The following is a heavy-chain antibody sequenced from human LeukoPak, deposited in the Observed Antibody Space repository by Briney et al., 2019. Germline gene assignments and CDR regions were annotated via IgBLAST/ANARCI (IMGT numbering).Heavy chain of an antibody. CDR2: IIPIFGTA. Sequence: ASVKVSCTASGGTFSSYAISWVRQAPGQGLEWMGGIIPIFGTANYAQKFQGRVTITADESTSTAYMELSSLRSEDTAVYYCARTGRSSGWYWFDPWGQGTLDTVSS. CDR3: ARTGRSSGWYWFDP. D-gene: IGHD6-19*01. V-gene: IGHV1-69*13. CDR1: GGTFSSYA. J-gene: IGHJ5*02.